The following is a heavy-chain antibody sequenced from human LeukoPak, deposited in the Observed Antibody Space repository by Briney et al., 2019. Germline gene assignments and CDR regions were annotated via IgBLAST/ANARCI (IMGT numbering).Heavy chain of an antibody. J-gene: IGHJ4*02. CDR2: ISYDGSNK. CDR1: GFTFNRYR. V-gene: IGHV3-30-3*01. D-gene: IGHD1-26*01. CDR3: ARDRVGATDYFDY. Sequence: GRSLRLSCAASGFTFNRYRMHWVRQAPGKGLEWVAVISYDGSNKYYADSVKGRFTISRDNSKNTLYLQMNSLRAEDTAVYYCARDRVGATDYFDYWGQGTLVTVSS.